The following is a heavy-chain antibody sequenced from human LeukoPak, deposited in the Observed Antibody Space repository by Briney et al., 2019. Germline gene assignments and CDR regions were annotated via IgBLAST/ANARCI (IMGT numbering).Heavy chain of an antibody. CDR1: GGSISSSSYY. CDR2: IYYSGST. CDR3: ARRCYYDSSGYYQGYYFDY. Sequence: PSETLSLTCTVSGGSISSSSYYWGWIRQPPGKGLEWIGSIYYSGSTYYNPSLKSRVTISVDTSKNQFSLKLSSVTAADTAVYYCARRCYYDSSGYYQGYYFDYWGQGTLVTVSS. J-gene: IGHJ4*02. V-gene: IGHV4-39*01. D-gene: IGHD3-22*01.